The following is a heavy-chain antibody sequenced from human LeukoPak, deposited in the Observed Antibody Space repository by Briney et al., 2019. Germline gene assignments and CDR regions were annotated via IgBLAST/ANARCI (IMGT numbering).Heavy chain of an antibody. CDR2: INHSRST. CDR1: GGSFSGYY. Sequence: SETLSLTCAVYGGSFSGYYWSWIRQPPGKGLEWIGEINHSRSTNYNPSLKSRVTISVDTSKNQFSLKLSSVTAADTAVYCCARGGGYYYYGMDVWGQGTTVTVSS. V-gene: IGHV4-34*01. CDR3: ARGGGYYYYGMDV. J-gene: IGHJ6*02. D-gene: IGHD3-16*01.